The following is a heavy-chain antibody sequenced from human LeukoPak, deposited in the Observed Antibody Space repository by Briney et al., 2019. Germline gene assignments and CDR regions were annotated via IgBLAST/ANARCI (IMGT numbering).Heavy chain of an antibody. CDR2: IYYSGST. CDR1: GGSISSYY. J-gene: IGHJ4*02. V-gene: IGHV4-59*08. D-gene: IGHD6-19*01. CDR3: AGGGGGFFSFVY. Sequence: PSETLSLTCTVSGGSISSYYWSWIRQPPGKGLEWIGYIYYSGSTSYNPPLKSRVTISLDTSKNQFSLKLNSVTAADTAVYYCAGGGGGFFSFVYWGREPLVPFS.